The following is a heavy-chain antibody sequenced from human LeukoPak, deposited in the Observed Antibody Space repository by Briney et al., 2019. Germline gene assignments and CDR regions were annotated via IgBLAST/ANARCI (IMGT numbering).Heavy chain of an antibody. D-gene: IGHD3-10*01. CDR3: ARRITMVRGGRDAFDI. CDR2: IYYSGST. J-gene: IGHJ3*02. Sequence: PSETLSLTCTVSGGSISSYYWSWIRQPAGKGLEWIGSIYYSGSTYYNPSLTSRVTISVDTSKNQFSLKLSSVTAADTAVYYCARRITMVRGGRDAFDIWGQGTMVTVSS. V-gene: IGHV4-59*05. CDR1: GGSISSYY.